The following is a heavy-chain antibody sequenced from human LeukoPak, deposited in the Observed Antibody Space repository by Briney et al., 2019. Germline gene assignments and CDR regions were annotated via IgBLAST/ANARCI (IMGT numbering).Heavy chain of an antibody. CDR3: ARELLRYFDYFDY. V-gene: IGHV4-34*01. CDR2: INHSGST. Sequence: PSETLSLTCAVYGGSFSGYYWSWIRQPPGKGLEWIGEINHSGSTNYNPSLKSRVTISVDTSKNQFSLKLSSVTAADTAVYYCARELLRYFDYFDYWGQGTLVTVSS. CDR1: GGSFSGYY. D-gene: IGHD3-9*01. J-gene: IGHJ4*02.